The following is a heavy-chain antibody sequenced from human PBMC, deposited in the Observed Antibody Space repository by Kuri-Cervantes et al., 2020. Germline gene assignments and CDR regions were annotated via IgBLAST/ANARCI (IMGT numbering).Heavy chain of an antibody. CDR1: GGTFTSYG. CDR2: ISAYNGDT. CDR3: ARDPLPRTVTTLDLGY. D-gene: IGHD4-17*01. J-gene: IGHJ4*02. Sequence: ASVKVSCKASGGTFTSYGISWVRQAPGQGLEWMGWISAYNGDTNYAQKLQGRVTMTTDTSTSTAYMELRSLRSDDTAVYYCARDPLPRTVTTLDLGYWGQGTLVTVSS. V-gene: IGHV1-18*01.